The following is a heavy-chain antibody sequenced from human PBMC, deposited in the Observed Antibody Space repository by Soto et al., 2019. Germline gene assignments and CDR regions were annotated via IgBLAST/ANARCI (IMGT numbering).Heavy chain of an antibody. J-gene: IGHJ6*02. CDR2: VSYDGDTK. Sequence: QVHLVESGGGVAQPGRSLRLSCAASGLIFSGYAMYWVRQAPGKGLEWVAVVSYDGDTKYYADSVKGRFTISRDNSKSTLFLQMDSLRAEDTAVYYCAKDGGGELGSYYYGMDVWGQGTTVTVSS. V-gene: IGHV3-30*18. D-gene: IGHD7-27*01. CDR3: AKDGGGELGSYYYGMDV. CDR1: GLIFSGYA.